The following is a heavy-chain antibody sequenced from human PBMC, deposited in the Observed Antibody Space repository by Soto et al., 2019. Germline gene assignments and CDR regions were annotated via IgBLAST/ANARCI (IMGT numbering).Heavy chain of an antibody. Sequence: SETLSLTCTVSGGSISSYYWSWIRQPPGKGLEWIGYIYYSGSTNYNPSLKSRVTISVDTSKNQFSLKLSSVTAADTAVYYCARRRPSREYSSSSGSWFDPWGQGTLVTVSS. V-gene: IGHV4-59*08. CDR2: IYYSGST. D-gene: IGHD6-6*01. CDR3: ARRRPSREYSSSSGSWFDP. CDR1: GGSISSYY. J-gene: IGHJ5*02.